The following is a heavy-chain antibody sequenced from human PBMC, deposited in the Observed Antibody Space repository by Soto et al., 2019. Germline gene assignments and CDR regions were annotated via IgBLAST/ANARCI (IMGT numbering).Heavy chain of an antibody. CDR2: IYYTRVT. J-gene: IGHJ4*02. V-gene: IGHV4-31*01. CDR1: GASLSSGDYY. Sequence: QVQLQESGPGLVKPSQTLSLTCKVSGASLSSGDYYWNWIRQLPGKGLEWIGYIYYTRVTSYNLYLKSQVTISVDTSKQQFSLKMNSVTAADTAVYFCARAAATGHPVVPDFWGQGALVTVSS. D-gene: IGHD6-13*01. CDR3: ARAAATGHPVVPDF.